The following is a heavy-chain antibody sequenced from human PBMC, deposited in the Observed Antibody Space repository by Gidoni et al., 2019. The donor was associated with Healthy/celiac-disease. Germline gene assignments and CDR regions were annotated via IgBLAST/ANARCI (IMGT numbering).Heavy chain of an antibody. J-gene: IGHJ4*02. CDR3: ATDEFSRYDGSGSYSPEDY. Sequence: QVQPVESGGGLGRPGGSLRLSWAAPGFTSGDFYIGWIRQAPGQGLEVVSYISSSGSTIYYADSVKGRFAISTDNAKNSLYLQMLSPRAEDTAVYYCATDEFSRYDGSGSYSPEDYWGQGTLVTVSS. CDR1: GFTSGDFY. CDR2: ISSSGSTI. D-gene: IGHD3-10*01. V-gene: IGHV3-11*01.